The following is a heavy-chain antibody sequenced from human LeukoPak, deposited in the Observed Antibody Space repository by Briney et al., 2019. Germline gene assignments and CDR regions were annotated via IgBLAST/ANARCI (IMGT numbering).Heavy chain of an antibody. J-gene: IGHJ3*02. CDR1: GFTFSTYE. CDR2: ITGSGSPI. Sequence: SGGSLRLSCAASGFTFSTYEMKWVRQAPGKGLEWVSYITGSGSPIYYADSVKGRFTISRDNAKNSLYLQMNSLRAEDTAVYYCARSSSWYLDAFDIWGQGTMVTVSS. V-gene: IGHV3-48*03. D-gene: IGHD6-13*01. CDR3: ARSSSWYLDAFDI.